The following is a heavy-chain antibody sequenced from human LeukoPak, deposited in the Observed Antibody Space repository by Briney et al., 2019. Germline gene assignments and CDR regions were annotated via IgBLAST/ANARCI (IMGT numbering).Heavy chain of an antibody. V-gene: IGHV3-30*02. Sequence: GGSLRLSCAASGFTFSGHDMHWVRQAPGKGLEWVAFIRFDGSNKYYADSVKGRFTISRDNSKNTLYLQMNSLRTEDTAVYYCVRLTAAGRRTDFDYWGQGTLVTVSS. CDR3: VRLTAAGRRTDFDY. D-gene: IGHD6-13*01. CDR1: GFTFSGHD. J-gene: IGHJ4*02. CDR2: IRFDGSNK.